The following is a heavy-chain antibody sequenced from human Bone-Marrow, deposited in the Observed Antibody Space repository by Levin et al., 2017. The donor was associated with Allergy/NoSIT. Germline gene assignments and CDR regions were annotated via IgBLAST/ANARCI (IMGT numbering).Heavy chain of an antibody. V-gene: IGHV1-69*13. CDR2: ITPMFGTA. CDR1: GGTFNTYA. CDR3: ARKFRQGNDAFDI. J-gene: IGHJ3*02. Sequence: SVKVSCKAAGGTFNTYALSWLRQAPGQGPEWIGDITPMFGTANYAQKMQGRVTITADEATSTAYMEVNSLRSEDTALYYCARKFRQGNDAFDIWGQGTLVTVSS.